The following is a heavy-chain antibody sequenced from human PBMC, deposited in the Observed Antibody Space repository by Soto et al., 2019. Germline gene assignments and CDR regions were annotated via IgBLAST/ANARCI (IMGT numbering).Heavy chain of an antibody. D-gene: IGHD2-8*01. Sequence: SETLSLTCTVSGGSVSSVGYYWSWIRQHPWKGLEWIGYITYSGNTYYNPSLESRVTMSADTSKSQFSLKLSSVTAADTAVYFCVRGGSCTNGVCSVFDYWGRGXLVTVYS. J-gene: IGHJ4*02. CDR2: ITYSGNT. CDR1: GGSVSSVGYY. V-gene: IGHV4-31*03. CDR3: VRGGSCTNGVCSVFDY.